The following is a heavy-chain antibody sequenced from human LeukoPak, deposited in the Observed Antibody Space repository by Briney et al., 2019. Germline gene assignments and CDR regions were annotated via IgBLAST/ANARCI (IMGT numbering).Heavy chain of an antibody. Sequence: SETLSLTCAVYGGSFSGYYWSWIRQPPGKGLEWIGEINHRGSTNYNPSLKSRVTISLDTSKNEFSLNLSSVTAADTAVYYCAHRRWEPPFDYWGQGTLVTVSP. J-gene: IGHJ4*02. V-gene: IGHV4-34*01. CDR1: GGSFSGYY. CDR3: AHRRWEPPFDY. D-gene: IGHD1-26*01. CDR2: INHRGST.